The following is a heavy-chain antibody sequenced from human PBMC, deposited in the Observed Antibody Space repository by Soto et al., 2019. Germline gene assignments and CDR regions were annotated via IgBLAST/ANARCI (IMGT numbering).Heavy chain of an antibody. CDR1: GGSISSGDYY. CDR3: AREYYDSSGYLNWFDP. J-gene: IGHJ5*02. CDR2: IYYSGST. V-gene: IGHV4-30-4*01. Sequence: QVQLQESGPGLVKPSQTLSLTCTVSGGSISSGDYYWSWIRQPPGKGLEWIGYIYYSGSTYYNPSLKSRVTISVDTSKNQFSLKLSSVTAADTAMYYCAREYYDSSGYLNWFDPWGQGTLVTVSS. D-gene: IGHD3-22*01.